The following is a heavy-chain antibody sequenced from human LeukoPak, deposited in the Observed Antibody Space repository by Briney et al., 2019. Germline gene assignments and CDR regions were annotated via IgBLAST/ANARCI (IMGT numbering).Heavy chain of an antibody. Sequence: GGSLRLSCAASGFTFSTYGMTWVRQAPGKGLEWVSAISGSGGSTYYADSVKGRFTISRDNSKNTLYLQMNSLRAEDTAVYYCAKAPEMATIPYYYYGMDVWGQGTTVTVSS. D-gene: IGHD5-24*01. CDR3: AKAPEMATIPYYYYGMDV. V-gene: IGHV3-23*01. CDR2: ISGSGGST. J-gene: IGHJ6*02. CDR1: GFTFSTYG.